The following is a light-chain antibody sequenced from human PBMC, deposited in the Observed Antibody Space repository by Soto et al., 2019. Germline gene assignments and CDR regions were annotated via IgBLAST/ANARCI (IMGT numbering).Light chain of an antibody. CDR2: KAS. Sequence: DTQMTQSPSTLSASVGDRVTITCRASQTISSWLAWYQQKPGKAPNLLIFKASSLESGVPSRFSGSGSVTEFTLTISSLQPDDFATYYCQQYNSYPWSFGQGTKVEIK. CDR3: QQYNSYPWS. J-gene: IGKJ1*01. CDR1: QTISSW. V-gene: IGKV1-5*03.